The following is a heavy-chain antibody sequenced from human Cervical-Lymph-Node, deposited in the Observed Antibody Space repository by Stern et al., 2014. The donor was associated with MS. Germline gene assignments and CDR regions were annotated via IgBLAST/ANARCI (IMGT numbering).Heavy chain of an antibody. CDR2: LDWDGDK. Sequence: QITLKESGPALVKPTQTLTLTRTFSGFSLSTTGMCLSWIRQPPGKALEWLALLDWDGDKYYSTALKTRLTISKDTSKNQVVLTMTNMAPLDTATYFCVRAREGYYFDYWGQGIPVTVSS. CDR1: GFSLSTTGMC. D-gene: IGHD2-21*01. J-gene: IGHJ4*02. V-gene: IGHV2-70*01. CDR3: VRAREGYYFDY.